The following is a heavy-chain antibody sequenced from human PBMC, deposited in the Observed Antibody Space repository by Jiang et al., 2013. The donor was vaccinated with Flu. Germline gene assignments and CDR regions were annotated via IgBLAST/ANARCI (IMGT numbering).Heavy chain of an antibody. CDR3: ACSYDSSGYYFLPADFQH. V-gene: IGHV4-59*08. Sequence: PGLVKPSETLSLTCTVSGGSISGYYWSWIRQPPGKGLEWIGYIYYSGSTNYNPSLKSRVTISVDTSKNQFSLKLSSVTAADTAVYYCACSYDSSGYYFLPADFQHWGQGTLVTVSS. CDR2: IYYSGST. CDR1: GGSISGYY. J-gene: IGHJ1*01. D-gene: IGHD3-22*01.